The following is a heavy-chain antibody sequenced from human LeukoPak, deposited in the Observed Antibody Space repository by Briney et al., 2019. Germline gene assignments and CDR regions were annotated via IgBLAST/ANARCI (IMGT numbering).Heavy chain of an antibody. CDR1: GFTFDDYG. J-gene: IGHJ3*02. CDR3: AKDPDQYSGYDFGDAFDI. D-gene: IGHD5-12*01. CDR2: IHWNGDST. V-gene: IGHV3-20*04. Sequence: GGSLRLSCAASGFTFDDYGMSWVRQAPGTGLEWVPGIHWNGDSTSYADSVKGRFTISRDNAKNSLYLQMNSLRAEDTAVYYCAKDPDQYSGYDFGDAFDIWGQGTMVTVSS.